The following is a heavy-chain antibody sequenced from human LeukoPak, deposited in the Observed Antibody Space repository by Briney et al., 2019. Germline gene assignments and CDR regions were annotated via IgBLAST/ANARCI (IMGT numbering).Heavy chain of an antibody. CDR2: ISYDGSNK. D-gene: IGHD3-22*01. Sequence: TGRSLRLSCAASGFTFSSYGMHWVRQAPGKGLEWVAVISYDGSNKYYADSVKGRFTISRDNSKNTLYLQMNSLRAEDTAVYYCAKNQWFPWGQGTLVTVSS. J-gene: IGHJ5*02. CDR3: AKNQWFP. CDR1: GFTFSSYG. V-gene: IGHV3-30*18.